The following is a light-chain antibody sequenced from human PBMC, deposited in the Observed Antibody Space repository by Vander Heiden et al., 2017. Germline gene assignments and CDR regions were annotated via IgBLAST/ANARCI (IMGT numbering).Light chain of an antibody. CDR2: DDS. V-gene: IGLV3-21*02. Sequence: SYVLTQPPSVSVAPRQTARIPCGGNNIGRKSVHWHQQKPGQAPVLVVYDDSDRPSGIPERFSGSNSGNTATLTISRVEAGDEADYYCQVWDSDNDHVVFGGGTKLTVL. CDR3: QVWDSDNDHVV. CDR1: NIGRKS. J-gene: IGLJ2*01.